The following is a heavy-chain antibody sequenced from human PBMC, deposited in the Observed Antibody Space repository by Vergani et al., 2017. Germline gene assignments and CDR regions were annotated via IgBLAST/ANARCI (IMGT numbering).Heavy chain of an antibody. Sequence: DVHLAESGGGFFQPGGSLRLSCSASGFTFSACPMTWVRQAPGKGLEWVSAISARYTSTYYADSVKGRFTISRDNSKNMLYLQMNSLRAEDTAVYYCARLSYDTTPDLQGGYDCWGQGTLVSVSS. V-gene: IGHV3-23*04. CDR1: GFTFSACP. CDR3: ARLSYDTTPDLQGGYDC. J-gene: IGHJ4*02. CDR2: ISARYTST. D-gene: IGHD3-22*01.